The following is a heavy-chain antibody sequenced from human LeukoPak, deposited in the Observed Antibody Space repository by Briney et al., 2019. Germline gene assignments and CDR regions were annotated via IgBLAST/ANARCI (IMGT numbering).Heavy chain of an antibody. CDR1: GHTFTSYY. Sequence: ASVKVSCKASGHTFTSYYMHWVRQPPGQGLEWMGWMNPNSGATNYAQKFQGRVTMTRDTSSSTAYMELSRLTSDDAAVYYCARDPTNWIDYWGQGTLVTVSS. CDR2: MNPNSGAT. CDR3: ARDPTNWIDY. D-gene: IGHD1-1*01. V-gene: IGHV1-2*02. J-gene: IGHJ4*02.